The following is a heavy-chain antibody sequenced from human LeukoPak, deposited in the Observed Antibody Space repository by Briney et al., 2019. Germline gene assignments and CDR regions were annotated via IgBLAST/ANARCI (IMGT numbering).Heavy chain of an antibody. J-gene: IGHJ4*02. CDR3: ARDGFRAVNDYFDY. CDR2: INHSGST. V-gene: IGHV4-34*01. D-gene: IGHD3-10*01. CDR1: GGSFSGYY. Sequence: PSETLSLTCAVYGGSFSGYYWSWIRQPPGKGVEWIGEINHSGSTNYNPSLKSRVTISVDTSKNQFSLKLSSVTAADTAVYYCARDGFRAVNDYFDYWGQGTLVTVSS.